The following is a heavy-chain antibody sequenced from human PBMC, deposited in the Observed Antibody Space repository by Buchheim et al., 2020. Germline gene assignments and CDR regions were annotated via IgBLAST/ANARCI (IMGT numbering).Heavy chain of an antibody. CDR1: GFTFSSYG. CDR2: IWYDGSNK. D-gene: IGHD5-18*01. Sequence: QVQLVESGGGVVQPGRSLRLSCAASGFTFSSYGMHWVRQAPGKGLEWVAVIWYDGSNKYYADSVKGRFTISRDNSKNTLYLQMNSLRAEDTAVYYCARDSSKLDSYGFPPLGYWGQGTL. V-gene: IGHV3-33*01. CDR3: ARDSSKLDSYGFPPLGY. J-gene: IGHJ4*02.